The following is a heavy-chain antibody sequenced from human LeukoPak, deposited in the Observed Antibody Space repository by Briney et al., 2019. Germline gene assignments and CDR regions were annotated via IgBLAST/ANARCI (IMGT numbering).Heavy chain of an antibody. V-gene: IGHV1-18*01. CDR1: GYTFTSYA. CDR2: ISAYNGNT. D-gene: IGHD1-26*01. J-gene: IGHJ5*02. CDR3: VRDLKRSRARWENLGFDP. Sequence: ASVKVSCKASGYTFTSYAMNWVRQAPGQGLEWMGWISAYNGNTNYAQKLQGRVTMTTDTSTSTAYMELRSLRSDDTAVYYCVRDLKRSRARWENLGFDPWGQGTLVTVSS.